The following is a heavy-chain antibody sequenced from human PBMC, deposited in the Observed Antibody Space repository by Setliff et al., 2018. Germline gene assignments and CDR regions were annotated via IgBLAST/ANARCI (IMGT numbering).Heavy chain of an antibody. CDR3: ARARYCSSTSCYYYYYMDV. J-gene: IGHJ6*03. D-gene: IGHD2-2*01. Sequence: GGSLRLSCAASGFTFSSYSMNWVRQAPGKGLEWVANIQQDGSEKYHVDSVMGRFTISRDNAKNTLYLQMNSLRAEDTAVYYCARARYCSSTSCYYYYYMDVWGKGTTVTAP. CDR2: IQQDGSEK. CDR1: GFTFSSYS. V-gene: IGHV3-7*01.